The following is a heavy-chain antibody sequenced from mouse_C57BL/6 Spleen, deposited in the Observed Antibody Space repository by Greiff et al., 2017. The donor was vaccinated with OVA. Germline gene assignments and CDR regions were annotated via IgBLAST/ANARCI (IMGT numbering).Heavy chain of an antibody. J-gene: IGHJ3*01. CDR1: GYTFTSYG. CDR3: ARDLDGDPAY. D-gene: IGHD2-13*01. Sequence: VHLVESGAELARPGASVKLSCKASGYTFTSYGLSWVKQRTGQGLEWIGEIYPRSGNTYYNEKFKGKATLTADKSSSTAYMELRSLTSEDSAVYFCARDLDGDPAYWGQGTLVTVSA. V-gene: IGHV1-81*01. CDR2: IYPRSGNT.